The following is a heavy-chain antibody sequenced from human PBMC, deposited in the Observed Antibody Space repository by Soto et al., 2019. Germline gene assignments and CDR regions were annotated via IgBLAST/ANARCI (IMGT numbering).Heavy chain of an antibody. CDR2: MSYDGINK. CDR1: GFSFSSYA. D-gene: IGHD3-10*01. V-gene: IGHV3-30-3*01. CDR3: ASLYYYSLTKYLDY. Sequence: QVQLVESGGGVVQPGRSLRLSCAASGFSFSSYAMHWVRRAPGKGLEWVAVMSYDGINKYYEDFVKGRFTISRDNSKNMLYLQMDRLRAEDTAVYYCASLYYYSLTKYLDYWGQGTVVTVSS. J-gene: IGHJ4*02.